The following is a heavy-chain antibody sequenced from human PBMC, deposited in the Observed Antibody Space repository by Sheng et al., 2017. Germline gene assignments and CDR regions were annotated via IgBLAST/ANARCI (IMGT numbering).Heavy chain of an antibody. CDR2: IRSKANSYAT. V-gene: IGHV3-73*02. CDR1: GFTFSGSA. CDR3: TRLWSSSYHRAFDY. J-gene: IGHJ4*02. D-gene: IGHD6-13*01. Sequence: EVQLVESGGGLVQPGGSLKLSCAASGFTFSGSAMHWVRQASGKGLEWVGRIRSKANSYATAYAASVKGRFTISRDDSKNTAYLQMNSLKTEDTAVYYCTRLWSSSYHRAFDYWGQGTLVTVSS.